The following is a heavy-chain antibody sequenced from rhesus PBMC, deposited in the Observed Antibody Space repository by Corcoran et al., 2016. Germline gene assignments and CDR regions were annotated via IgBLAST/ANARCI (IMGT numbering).Heavy chain of an antibody. Sequence: QVRLQESGPGLVKSSETLSLTCAGSGGSMSESSFWNWNRQPPGKGLEWIGNIYANSVTTYTPSLKSRVTISKDTSNNQFFLKVTSVTAADTAVYYCASPFERGRFEVWGAGILVTVSS. CDR2: IYANSVTT. D-gene: IGHD3-34*01. CDR1: GGSMSESSF. J-gene: IGHJ5-1*01. V-gene: IGHV4S9*01. CDR3: ASPFERGRFEV.